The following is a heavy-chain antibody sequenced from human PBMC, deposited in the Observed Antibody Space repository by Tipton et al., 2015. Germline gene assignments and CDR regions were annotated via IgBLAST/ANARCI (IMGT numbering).Heavy chain of an antibody. CDR1: GFTFSSYV. J-gene: IGHJ4*02. CDR3: AKERTYYSFWSGYYQGAFDS. V-gene: IGHV3-23*01. D-gene: IGHD3-3*01. CDR2: ISDSGGSP. Sequence: SLRLSCAASGFTFSSYVMGWVRQAPRKGLEWVSVISDSGGSPYYADSVKGRFAISRDNSKNVLYLRMKSLRAEDTAVYYCAKERTYYSFWSGYYQGAFDSWGQGTLVTVSS.